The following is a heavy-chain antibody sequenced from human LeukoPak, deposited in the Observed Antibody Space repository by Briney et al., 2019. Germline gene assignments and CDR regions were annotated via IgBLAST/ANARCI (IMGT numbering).Heavy chain of an antibody. CDR2: ISWNSGSI. V-gene: IGHV3-9*01. CDR3: AKETSYGDSITAFDY. CDR1: GFTFDDYA. J-gene: IGHJ4*02. Sequence: GGSLRLSCAASGFTFDDYAMHWVRQAPGKGLEWVSGISWNSGSIGYADSVKGRFTISRDNAKNSLYLQMNSLRAEDTALYYCAKETSYGDSITAFDYWGQGTLVTVSS. D-gene: IGHD4-17*01.